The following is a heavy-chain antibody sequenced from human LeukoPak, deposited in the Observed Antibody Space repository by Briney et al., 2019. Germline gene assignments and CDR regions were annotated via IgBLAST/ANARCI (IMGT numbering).Heavy chain of an antibody. Sequence: GGSLRLSCAASGFTFSSYAMSWVRQAPGKGLEWVSAISGSGGSTYYADSVKGRFTISRDNSKNTLYLQMNSLRTEDTAVYHCAKDPSLAVAGDLIDYWGQGTLVTVSS. D-gene: IGHD6-19*01. CDR3: AKDPSLAVAGDLIDY. V-gene: IGHV3-23*01. CDR2: ISGSGGST. CDR1: GFTFSSYA. J-gene: IGHJ4*02.